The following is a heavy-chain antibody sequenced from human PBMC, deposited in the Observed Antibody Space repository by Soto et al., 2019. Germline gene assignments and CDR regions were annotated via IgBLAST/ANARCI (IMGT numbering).Heavy chain of an antibody. CDR1: GFTFNNYA. V-gene: IGHV3-23*01. Sequence: LGGSLRLSCVASGFTFNNYAMIWVRQAPGKGLEWVSVISGSGDSTYYADSVKGRFTISRDNSMNTLYLQMNSLRAEDTAVYYCAKEGTTVTTNIDYWGQGTLVTVSS. D-gene: IGHD4-17*01. CDR2: ISGSGDST. CDR3: AKEGTTVTTNIDY. J-gene: IGHJ4*02.